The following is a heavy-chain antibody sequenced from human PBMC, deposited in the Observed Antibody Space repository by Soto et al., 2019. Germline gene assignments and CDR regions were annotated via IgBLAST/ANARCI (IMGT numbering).Heavy chain of an antibody. Sequence: SVKVSCKASGGTFSSYAISWVRQAPGQGLEWMGGIIPIFGTANYAQKFQGRVTITADESTSTAYMELSSLRSEDTAVYYCARDRVGAIQDDDEYYYYGMDVWGQGTTVTVSS. CDR2: IIPIFGTA. J-gene: IGHJ6*02. V-gene: IGHV1-69*13. D-gene: IGHD1-26*01. CDR3: ARDRVGAIQDDDEYYYYGMDV. CDR1: GGTFSSYA.